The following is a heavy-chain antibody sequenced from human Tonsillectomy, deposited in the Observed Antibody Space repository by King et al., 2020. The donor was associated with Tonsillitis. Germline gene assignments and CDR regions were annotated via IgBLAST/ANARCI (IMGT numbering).Heavy chain of an antibody. V-gene: IGHV4-59*01. J-gene: IGHJ1*01. Sequence: QLQESGPGLVKPSETLSLTCTVSGGSMSAYYWSWIRQPPGKPLEWIGYIYYRGTTKYNASLKSRVTISADTSKNQFSLKLTSVTAADTAVYYCARDYGSGSYYKRPLPYCGQGILVTVSS. CDR1: GGSMSAYY. CDR3: ARDYGSGSYYKRPLPY. CDR2: IYYRGTT. D-gene: IGHD3-10*01.